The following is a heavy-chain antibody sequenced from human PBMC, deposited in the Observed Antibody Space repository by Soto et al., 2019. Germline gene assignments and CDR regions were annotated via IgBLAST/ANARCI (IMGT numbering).Heavy chain of an antibody. CDR3: ARDRVLLWFGGTEYYFDY. D-gene: IGHD3-10*01. Sequence: SETLSLTCAVYGGSFSGYYWSWIRQPPGKGLEWIGEINHSGSTNYNPSLKSRVTISVDTSKNQFSLKLSSVTAADTAVYYCARDRVLLWFGGTEYYFDYWGQGTLVTVSS. J-gene: IGHJ4*02. CDR2: INHSGST. CDR1: GGSFSGYY. V-gene: IGHV4-34*01.